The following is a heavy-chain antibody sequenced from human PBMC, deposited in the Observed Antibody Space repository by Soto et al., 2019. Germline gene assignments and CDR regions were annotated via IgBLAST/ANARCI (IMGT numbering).Heavy chain of an antibody. J-gene: IGHJ4*02. CDR3: VKWYGDGDY. D-gene: IGHD4-17*01. V-gene: IGHV3-23*01. CDR2: FSGGSGTT. CDR1: GFTFTNYG. Sequence: VQLLASGGGLVQPGGSLRLSCVVSGFTFTNYGVTWVRQAPGKGLQWVSGFSGGSGTTHYRDSVKGRFTISRDDSKSTVYLQMNSLGVDDTAVYYCVKWYGDGDYWGQGTLVTVSS.